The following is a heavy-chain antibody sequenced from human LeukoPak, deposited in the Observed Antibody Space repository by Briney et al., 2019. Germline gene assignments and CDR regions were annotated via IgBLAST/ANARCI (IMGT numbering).Heavy chain of an antibody. CDR3: AKWGGYDILTGYYVPDY. V-gene: IGHV3-23*01. D-gene: IGHD3-9*01. Sequence: RGGLRLFCVPSGLTFTNWAMGWVWQAPGKGLEWVSAITGSDGSSYYADSVKGRFTISRDNSKNTLYLQVNSLRAEDTAVYYCAKWGGYDILTGYYVPDYWGQGTLVTVSS. CDR2: ITGSDGSS. CDR1: GLTFTNWA. J-gene: IGHJ4*02.